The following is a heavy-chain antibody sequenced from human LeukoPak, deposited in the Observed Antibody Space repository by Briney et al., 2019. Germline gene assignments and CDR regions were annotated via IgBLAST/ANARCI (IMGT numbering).Heavy chain of an antibody. CDR3: ARLTLSANDWCYDY. V-gene: IGHV3-7*01. Sequence: GGSLRLSSAASGFTFSAYWTRWVRQAPGKGLEWVASIKEDGSEKYYVDSVKGRFTISRDNAKNSLYLQMNSLRAEDTAVYYCARLTLSANDWCYDYWGQGTLVTVSS. D-gene: IGHD5-12*01. CDR1: GFTFSAYW. J-gene: IGHJ4*02. CDR2: IKEDGSEK.